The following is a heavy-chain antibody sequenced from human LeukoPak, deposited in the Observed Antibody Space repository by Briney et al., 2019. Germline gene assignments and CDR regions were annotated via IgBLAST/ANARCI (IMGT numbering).Heavy chain of an antibody. V-gene: IGHV4-39*01. CDR2: IYYSGST. CDR3: ARQYYYDSKRWFDP. J-gene: IGHJ5*02. Sequence: SETLSLTCTVSGGSISSSSYYWGWIRQPPGKGLEWIGSIYYSGSTYYNPSLKSRFTISVDTSKNKFSLKLSSVTAADTAVYYCARQYYYDSKRWFDPWGQGTLVTVSS. CDR1: GGSISSSSYY. D-gene: IGHD3-22*01.